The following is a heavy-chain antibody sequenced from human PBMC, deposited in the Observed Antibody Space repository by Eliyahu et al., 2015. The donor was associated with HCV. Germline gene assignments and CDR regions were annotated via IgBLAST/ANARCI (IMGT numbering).Heavy chain of an antibody. D-gene: IGHD2-21*02. V-gene: IGHV3-23*01. J-gene: IGHJ5*01. CDR3: AKLPHGGDGNSWLDS. CDR1: GFXFSSYA. Sequence: EVQLLESGGSLVQPGGSLRLSXVVSGFXFSSYAMTWVRQAPGKGLEWVSTISDSGGSKYYADSVKGRFTISRDNSKNTLFLQMNSLRAEDTAVYYCAKLPHGGDGNSWLDSWGQGTLVTVSS. CDR2: ISDSGGSK.